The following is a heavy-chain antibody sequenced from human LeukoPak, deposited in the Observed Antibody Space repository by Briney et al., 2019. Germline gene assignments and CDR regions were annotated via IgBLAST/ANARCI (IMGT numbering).Heavy chain of an antibody. D-gene: IGHD2/OR15-2a*01. J-gene: IGHJ4*02. CDR2: ISDIGSI. CDR1: GGSISSYY. V-gene: IGHV4-59*08. CDR3: AGHHPRNTVDF. Sequence: SETLSLTCTVSGGSISSYYWSWIRQPPGKGLEWIAYISDIGSINYNPSLKSRVTISLDTSKNQFSLKLSSVTAADTAVYYSAGHHPRNTVDFWGQGTLVTVSS.